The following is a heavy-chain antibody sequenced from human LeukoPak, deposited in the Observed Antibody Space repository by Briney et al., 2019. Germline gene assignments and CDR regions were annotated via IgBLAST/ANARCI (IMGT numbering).Heavy chain of an antibody. CDR1: GFTFNSYS. J-gene: IGHJ3*02. V-gene: IGHV3-48*01. D-gene: IGHD2-2*02. CDR3: ARRLYCSGTSCYTGPDAFDI. Sequence: GGSLRLSCAASGFTFNSYSMCWVRQAPGKGLEWLSYITSSSNTIYYTDSVKGRFTISRDNSKNALYLQMNSLRAEDTAVYYCARRLYCSGTSCYTGPDAFDIWGQGTMVTVSS. CDR2: ITSSSNTI.